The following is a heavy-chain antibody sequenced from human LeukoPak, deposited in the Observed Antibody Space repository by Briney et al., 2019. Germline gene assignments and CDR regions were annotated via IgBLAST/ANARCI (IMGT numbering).Heavy chain of an antibody. J-gene: IGHJ3*02. CDR2: IKQDGSEE. D-gene: IGHD3-9*01. CDR1: GFTFSSYW. Sequence: PGGSLRLSCAASGFTFSSYWMSWVRQAPGKGLEWVANIKQDGSEEYYVDSVKGRFTISRDNVKNSLYLQMNSLRAEDTAVYYCARDFRRYFDWLPAFDIWGQGTMVTVSS. CDR3: ARDFRRYFDWLPAFDI. V-gene: IGHV3-7*01.